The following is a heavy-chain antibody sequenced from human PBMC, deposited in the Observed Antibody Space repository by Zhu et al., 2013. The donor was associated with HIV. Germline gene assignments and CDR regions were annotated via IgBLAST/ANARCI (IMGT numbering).Heavy chain of an antibody. CDR2: IIPAFGKR. Sequence: VQLVQSGAEVKKPGSSVKVSCTSSGGSFSSFAFSWVRQAPGHGLEWVGGIIPAFGKRNFAQKFQGRVIITADESTSTAYMELRSLTFDDTAIYYCAKENEARRKSYGNFEHFYFYYGLDVWGQGTTVTVSS. CDR1: GGSFSSFA. V-gene: IGHV1-69*12. D-gene: IGHD5-18*01. J-gene: IGHJ6*02. CDR3: AKENEARRKSYGNFEHFYFYYGLDV.